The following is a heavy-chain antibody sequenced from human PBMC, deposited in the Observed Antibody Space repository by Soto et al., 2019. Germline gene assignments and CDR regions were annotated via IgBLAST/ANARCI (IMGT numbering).Heavy chain of an antibody. CDR2: IDFDSSPI. D-gene: IGHD6-13*01. V-gene: IGHV3-48*01. CDR1: GFTFSDYA. CDR3: ARGLGSSWFFL. J-gene: IGHJ5*02. Sequence: PGGSLRLSCAGSGFTFSDYAMTWVRQAPGKGLKWLSYIDFDSSPIRYADSVMGRFTVSRDNAKDSLYLQMNSLRPEDTAIYYCARGLGSSWFFLWGPGTLVTVSS.